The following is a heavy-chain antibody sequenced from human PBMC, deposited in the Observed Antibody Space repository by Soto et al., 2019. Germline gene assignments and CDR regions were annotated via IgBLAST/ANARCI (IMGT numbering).Heavy chain of an antibody. D-gene: IGHD6-13*01. J-gene: IGHJ5*02. CDR1: VFTFSRYS. CDR2: ISYSSTTI. V-gene: IGHV3-48*02. Sequence: GSLRLSGVASVFTFSRYSMNWVRQAPGKGLEWVSYISYSSTTIYYADSVKGRFTISRDNAKNSLFLQMDSLRDEDTSVYYCARDNGIAGSFDPWGQATLVTVSS. CDR3: ARDNGIAGSFDP.